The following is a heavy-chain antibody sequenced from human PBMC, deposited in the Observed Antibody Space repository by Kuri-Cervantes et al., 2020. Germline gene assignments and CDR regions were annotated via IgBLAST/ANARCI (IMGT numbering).Heavy chain of an antibody. CDR2: IYSGGRT. CDR1: GFTVSSNY. D-gene: IGHD2-15*01. V-gene: IGHV3-53*01. CDR3: ARDCSGGSCYSPWFDP. Sequence: GESLKISCADSGFTVSSNYMSWVRQAPGKGLEWVSTIYSGGRTYYADSVKGRFTISRGNSKNSLYLQMNSLRAEDTAVYYCARDCSGGSCYSPWFDPWGQGTLVTVSS. J-gene: IGHJ5*02.